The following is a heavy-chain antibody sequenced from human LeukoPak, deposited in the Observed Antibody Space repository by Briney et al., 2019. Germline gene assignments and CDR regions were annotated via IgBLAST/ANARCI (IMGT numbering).Heavy chain of an antibody. Sequence: ASVKLSCTTSGYTFTVNYMYWVRQAPGQGIEWLGWIHLNRGGTNNTQKFQGRVTMTRATSISTDYMELRRLRSDDTAVSYCARDWLSGSFDAFDIWGQGTMVTVSS. D-gene: IGHD6-19*01. CDR1: GYTFTVNY. CDR3: ARDWLSGSFDAFDI. V-gene: IGHV1-2*02. CDR2: IHLNRGGT. J-gene: IGHJ3*02.